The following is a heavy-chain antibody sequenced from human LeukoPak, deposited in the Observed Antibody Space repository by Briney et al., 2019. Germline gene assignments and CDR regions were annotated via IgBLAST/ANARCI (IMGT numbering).Heavy chain of an antibody. CDR3: ATCMVDEPWWFDP. CDR1: GYTFTSYG. Sequence: ASVKVSCKASGYTFTSYGISWVRQAPGQGLEWMGWISAYNGNTNYAQKLQGRVTMTTDTSTSTAYMELRSLRSDDAAVYYCATCMVDEPWWFDPWGQGTLVTVSS. CDR2: ISAYNGNT. V-gene: IGHV1-18*01. D-gene: IGHD2-8*01. J-gene: IGHJ5*02.